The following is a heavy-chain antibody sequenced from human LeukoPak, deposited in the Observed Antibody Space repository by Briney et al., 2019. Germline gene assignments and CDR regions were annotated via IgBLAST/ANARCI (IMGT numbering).Heavy chain of an antibody. J-gene: IGHJ1*01. V-gene: IGHV3-15*01. D-gene: IGHD4-17*01. CDR1: GFTFSSYE. CDR2: IKSKTDGGTT. CDR3: TTDLGAYGDYLRN. Sequence: GGSLRLSCAASGFTFSSYEMNWVRQAPGKGLEWVGRIKSKTDGGTTDYAAPVKGRFTISRDDSRNTVSLQMNSLNTEDIGVYYCTTDLGAYGDYLRNWGQGSLVTVSS.